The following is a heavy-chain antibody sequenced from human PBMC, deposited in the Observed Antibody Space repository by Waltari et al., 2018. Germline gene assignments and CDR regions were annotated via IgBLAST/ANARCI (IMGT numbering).Heavy chain of an antibody. V-gene: IGHV3-30*01. CDR3: AFVYGGEFIDSDS. CDR2: SSHDGRNE. J-gene: IGHJ5*01. CDR1: GFTFNTYP. Sequence: VQLVESGGGVVQPGTSLRLSCVGSGFTFNTYPIHWVRQVPGKGLEWVAVSSHDGRNEDYADAVKVRCTMSRDNSKNTLFLLLNIARVDDTAIYYCAFVYGGEFIDSDSWGQGTLVSVSS. D-gene: IGHD2-15*01.